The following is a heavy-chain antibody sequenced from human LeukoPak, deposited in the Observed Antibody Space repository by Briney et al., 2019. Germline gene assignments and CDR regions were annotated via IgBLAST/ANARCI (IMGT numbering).Heavy chain of an antibody. CDR1: GYTFTGYY. D-gene: IGHD1-7*01. CDR3: ARTRNYVANFDY. J-gene: IGHJ4*02. CDR2: INPNSGGT. Sequence: GASVKVSCKASGYTFTGYYMHWVRQASGQGLEWMGRINPNSGGTNYAQKFQGRVTMTRDTSISTAYMELSRLRSDDMAVYYCARTRNYVANFDYWGQGTLVTVSS. V-gene: IGHV1-2*06.